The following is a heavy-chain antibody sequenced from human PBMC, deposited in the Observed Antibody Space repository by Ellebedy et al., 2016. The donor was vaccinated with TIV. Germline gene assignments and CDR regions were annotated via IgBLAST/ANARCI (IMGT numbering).Heavy chain of an antibody. CDR3: ARQVSQQLPPRD. CDR2: IYYSGST. Sequence: MPSETLSLTCTVSGGSISSYYWSWIRQPPGKGLEWIGYIYYSGSTNYNPSLKSRVTISVDTSKNPFSLKLSSVTAADTAVYYCARQVSQQLPPRDWGQGTLVTVSS. J-gene: IGHJ4*02. V-gene: IGHV4-59*08. CDR1: GGSISSYY. D-gene: IGHD6-13*01.